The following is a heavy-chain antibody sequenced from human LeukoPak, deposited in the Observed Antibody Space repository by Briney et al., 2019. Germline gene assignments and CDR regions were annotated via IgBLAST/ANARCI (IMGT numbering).Heavy chain of an antibody. J-gene: IGHJ4*02. Sequence: SETLSLTCAVSGGSFSGYYWSWIRQPPGKGLEWIGEINHSGSNNYNPSLKSRVTISVDTSKNQFSLKLSSVTAADTAVYYCARGFSGSSPGYYFDYWGQGTLVTVSS. CDR1: GGSFSGYY. CDR2: INHSGSN. CDR3: ARGFSGSSPGYYFDY. V-gene: IGHV4-34*01. D-gene: IGHD6-6*01.